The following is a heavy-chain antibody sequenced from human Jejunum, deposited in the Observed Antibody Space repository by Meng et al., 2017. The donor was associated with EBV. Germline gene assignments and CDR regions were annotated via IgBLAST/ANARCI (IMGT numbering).Heavy chain of an antibody. Sequence: QVQLVQSGAEVRTPGASANVVCKASCYIVTTYAFRWLRQGPGQGFEWMGWVSAYNGNTEYPQKFQGRVAMTTDTSTTTVYMELRSLRPDDTATYYCVRTSVYSSGFSDFWGQGTLVTVSS. V-gene: IGHV1-18*01. J-gene: IGHJ4*02. CDR2: VSAYNGNT. CDR3: VRTSVYSSGFSDF. D-gene: IGHD6-19*01. CDR1: CYIVTTYA.